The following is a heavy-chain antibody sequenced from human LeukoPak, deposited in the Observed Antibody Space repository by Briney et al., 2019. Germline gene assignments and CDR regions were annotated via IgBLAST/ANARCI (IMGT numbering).Heavy chain of an antibody. CDR3: ARDIEQEMAKEDLDYYYMDV. D-gene: IGHD5-24*01. CDR1: GYTFTSYG. J-gene: IGHJ6*03. Sequence: ASVKVSCKASGYTFTSYGITWVRQAPGQGLEWMGWISVFNGNTNEAQKFQDRVIMTADTSTGTAYMELRSLRSDDTAVYYCARDIEQEMAKEDLDYYYMDVWGKGTTVTVSS. V-gene: IGHV1-18*01. CDR2: ISVFNGNT.